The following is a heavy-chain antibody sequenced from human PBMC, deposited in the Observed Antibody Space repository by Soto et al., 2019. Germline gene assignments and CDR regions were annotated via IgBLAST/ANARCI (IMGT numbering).Heavy chain of an antibody. V-gene: IGHV5-51*01. D-gene: IGHD2-2*01. J-gene: IGHJ5*02. CDR2: IYPGDSDT. Sequence: PGESLKISCKGSGYSFTSYWIGWVRQMPGKGLEWMGIIYPGDSDTRYSASFQGQVTISADKSISTAYLQWSSLKASDTAMYYCARRYCSSTSCTRGGWFDPWGQGTLVTVSS. CDR3: ARRYCSSTSCTRGGWFDP. CDR1: GYSFTSYW.